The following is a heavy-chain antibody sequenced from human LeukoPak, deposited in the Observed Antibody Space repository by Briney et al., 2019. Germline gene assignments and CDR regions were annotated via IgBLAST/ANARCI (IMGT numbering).Heavy chain of an antibody. Sequence: ASETLSLTCTVSGGSISSYYWSWIRQPAGKGLEWIGRIYISGSTNYNPSLRGRVTMSIDTSKNQVSLKLSSVTAADTAVYYCARDSSGFDYWGQETLVTVSS. V-gene: IGHV4-4*07. J-gene: IGHJ4*02. CDR1: GGSISSYY. CDR3: ARDSSGFDY. CDR2: IYISGST.